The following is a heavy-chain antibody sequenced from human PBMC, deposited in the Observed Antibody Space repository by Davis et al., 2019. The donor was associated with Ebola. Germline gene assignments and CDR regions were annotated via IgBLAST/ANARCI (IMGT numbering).Heavy chain of an antibody. V-gene: IGHV3-73*01. Sequence: GESLKISCAASGFTFSGSAMHWVRQASGKGLEWVGRIRSKANSYATAYAASVKGRFTISRDDSKNTAYLQMNSLKTEDTAVYYCAKANRCSSTSCYWGYYYYGMDVWGQGTTVTVSS. J-gene: IGHJ6*02. CDR2: IRSKANSYAT. CDR1: GFTFSGSA. D-gene: IGHD2-2*01. CDR3: AKANRCSSTSCYWGYYYYGMDV.